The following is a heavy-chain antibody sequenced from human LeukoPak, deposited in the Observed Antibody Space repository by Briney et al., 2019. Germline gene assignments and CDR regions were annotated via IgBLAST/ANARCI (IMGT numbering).Heavy chain of an antibody. CDR3: ARDGPGYFDGVNWFDP. CDR1: GFIFSNYA. V-gene: IGHV3-30*02. D-gene: IGHD3-9*01. Sequence: PGGSLRLSCAASGFIFSNYAMQWVRQAPGMGLEWVAFIRYDGGNTYYADSVKGRFTISRDNAKNSLYLQMNSLRAEDTAVYYCARDGPGYFDGVNWFDPWGQGTLVTVSS. J-gene: IGHJ5*02. CDR2: IRYDGGNT.